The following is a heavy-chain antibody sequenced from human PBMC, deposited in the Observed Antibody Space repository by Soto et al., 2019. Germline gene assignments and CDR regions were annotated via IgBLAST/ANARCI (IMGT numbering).Heavy chain of an antibody. CDR3: ASDYGTAVYFDY. CDR1: GGSISSYY. Sequence: SETLSLTCTVSGGSISSYYWSWIRQPPGKGLEWIGYIYYSGSTNYNPSLKSRVTISVDTSKNQFSLKLSSVTAADTAVYYCASDYGTAVYFDYWGQGTLVTVSS. V-gene: IGHV4-59*01. D-gene: IGHD2-21*02. J-gene: IGHJ4*02. CDR2: IYYSGST.